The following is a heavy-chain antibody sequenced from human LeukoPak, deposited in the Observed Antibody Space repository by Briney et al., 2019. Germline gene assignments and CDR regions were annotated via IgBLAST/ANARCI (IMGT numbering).Heavy chain of an antibody. J-gene: IGHJ4*02. CDR2: IYSSGNA. D-gene: IGHD5-12*01. V-gene: IGHV4-59*08. CDR3: ARMGGYSGYATH. Sequence: SETLSLTCTVSGGSISPYYWSWIRQSPGKGLEWIGYIYSSGNANYNPSLKSRVTISVDTSKNQFSLKLSSVTAADTAVYYCARMGGYSGYATHWGQGTLVTVSS. CDR1: GGSISPYY.